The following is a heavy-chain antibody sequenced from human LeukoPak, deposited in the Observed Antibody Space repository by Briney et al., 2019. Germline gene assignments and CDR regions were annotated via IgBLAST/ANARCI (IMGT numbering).Heavy chain of an antibody. CDR1: GFTFSNYA. V-gene: IGHV3-23*01. D-gene: IGHD5-24*01. CDR3: AKSSDGFKLYAADY. Sequence: GGSLRLSCAASGFTFSNYAMSWVRHAPGKGLEWVSAISRSGTDTYYADSVKGRFTISRDNSKKTLYLQMNSLRAEDTAVYYCAKSSDGFKLYAADYWGQGTLVTVSS. CDR2: ISRSGTDT. J-gene: IGHJ4*02.